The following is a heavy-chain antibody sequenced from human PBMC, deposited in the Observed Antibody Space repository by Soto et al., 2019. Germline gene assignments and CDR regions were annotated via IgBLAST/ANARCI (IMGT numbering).Heavy chain of an antibody. J-gene: IGHJ4*02. CDR1: GFTFSDYY. Sequence: GGSLRLSCAASGFTFSDYYMSWIRQAPGKELEFVSNISGDGGVNNYMDSVKGRFTISRDNAKNSVYLQMNSLRAKDAAVYYCARDPAYSSFDLWGQGTLVTVSS. CDR3: ARDPAYSSFDL. D-gene: IGHD6-13*01. CDR2: ISGDGGVN. V-gene: IGHV3-7*01.